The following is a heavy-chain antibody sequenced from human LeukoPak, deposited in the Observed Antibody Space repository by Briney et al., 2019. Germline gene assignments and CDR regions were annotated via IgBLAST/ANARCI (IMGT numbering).Heavy chain of an antibody. J-gene: IGHJ3*02. CDR3: AREGITMIKAPVAFDI. CDR2: IYHSGGT. D-gene: IGHD3-22*01. Sequence: KPSETLSLTCTVSGYSISSGYYWGWIRQPPGKGLEWIGSIYHSGGTYYNPSLKSRVTTSVDTSKNQFSLKLSSVTAADTAVYYCAREGITMIKAPVAFDIWGQGTMVTVSS. CDR1: GYSISSGYY. V-gene: IGHV4-38-2*02.